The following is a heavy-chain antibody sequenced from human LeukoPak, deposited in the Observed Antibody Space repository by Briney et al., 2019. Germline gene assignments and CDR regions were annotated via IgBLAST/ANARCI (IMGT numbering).Heavy chain of an antibody. CDR1: GFTFSSYA. J-gene: IGHJ4*02. Sequence: GGSLRLSCAASGFTFSSYAMSWVRQAPGKGLEWVSAISGSGGSTYYADTVKGRFTISRDNSKNTLYLQMNSLRAEDTAVYYCAKDERGGYCSSTSCSYNDYWGQGTLVTVSS. CDR2: ISGSGGST. D-gene: IGHD2-2*01. V-gene: IGHV3-23*01. CDR3: AKDERGGYCSSTSCSYNDY.